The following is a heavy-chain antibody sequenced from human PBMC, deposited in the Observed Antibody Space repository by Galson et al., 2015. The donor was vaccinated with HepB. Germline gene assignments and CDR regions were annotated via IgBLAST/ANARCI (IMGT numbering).Heavy chain of an antibody. Sequence: SLRLSCAASGFTFSSYAMHWVRQAPGKGLEWVAVISYDGSNKYYADSAKGRFTISRDNSKNTLYLQMNSLRAEDTAVYYCAKGPVRGGDCCYFDYWGQGTLVTVSS. J-gene: IGHJ4*02. CDR3: AKGPVRGGDCCYFDY. CDR1: GFTFSSYA. V-gene: IGHV3-30*04. D-gene: IGHD2-21*01. CDR2: ISYDGSNK.